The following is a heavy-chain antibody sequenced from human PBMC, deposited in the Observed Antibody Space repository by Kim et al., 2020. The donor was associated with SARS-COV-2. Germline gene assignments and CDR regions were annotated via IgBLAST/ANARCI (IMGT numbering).Heavy chain of an antibody. D-gene: IGHD2-15*01. J-gene: IGHJ6*02. V-gene: IGHV3-64*01. CDR2: ISSNGGSI. Sequence: GGSLRLSCAASGFTFSSYAMHWVRQAPGKGLEYVSAISSNGGSIYYANSVKGRFTISRDNSKNTLYLQMGSLRAEDMAVYYCARVGYCSGGSCYSGYGDPYYYYGMDVWGQGTTVTVSS. CDR1: GFTFSSYA. CDR3: ARVGYCSGGSCYSGYGDPYYYYGMDV.